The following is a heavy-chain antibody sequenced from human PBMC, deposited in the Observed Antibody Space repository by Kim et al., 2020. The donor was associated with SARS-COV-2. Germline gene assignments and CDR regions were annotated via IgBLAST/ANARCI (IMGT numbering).Heavy chain of an antibody. Sequence: YTSGRTNYNTSLQSRVTMSVDMSKNQFSPKLSSVTAADTAVYYCASALGHWGQGTLVTVSS. V-gene: IGHV4-4*07. D-gene: IGHD3-16*02. CDR3: ASALGH. CDR2: YTSGRT. J-gene: IGHJ4*02.